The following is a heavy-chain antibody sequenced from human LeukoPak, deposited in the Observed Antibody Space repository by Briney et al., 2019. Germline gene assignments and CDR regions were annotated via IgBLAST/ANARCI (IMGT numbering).Heavy chain of an antibody. Sequence: SVKVSCKASGGTFSSYAISWVRQAPGQGLEWMGGIIPIFGTANYAQKFQGRVTITADESTSTAYMELSSLRSEDTAVYYCARRSCGGDCYNELYFDYWGQGTLATVSS. D-gene: IGHD2-21*01. J-gene: IGHJ4*02. CDR3: ARRSCGGDCYNELYFDY. CDR2: IIPIFGTA. CDR1: GGTFSSYA. V-gene: IGHV1-69*01.